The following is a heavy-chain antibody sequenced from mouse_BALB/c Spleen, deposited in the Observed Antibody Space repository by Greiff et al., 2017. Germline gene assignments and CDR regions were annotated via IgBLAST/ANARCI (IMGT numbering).Heavy chain of an antibody. CDR1: GYTFTSYT. CDR2: INPSSGYT. Sequence: QVQLQQSAAELARPGASVKMSCKASGYTFTSYTMHWVKQRPGQGLEWIGYINPSSGYTEYNQKFKDKTTLTADKSSSTAYMQLSSLTSEDSAVYYCAREPSLLRLFYAMDYWGQGTSVTVAS. V-gene: IGHV1-4*02. D-gene: IGHD1-2*01. CDR3: AREPSLLRLFYAMDY. J-gene: IGHJ4*01.